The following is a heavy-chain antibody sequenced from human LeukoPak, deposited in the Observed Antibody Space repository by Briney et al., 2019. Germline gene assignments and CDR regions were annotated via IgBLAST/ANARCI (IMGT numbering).Heavy chain of an antibody. V-gene: IGHV4-34*01. CDR1: GGSFSGYY. Sequence: SETLSLTCAVYGGSFSGYYWSWIRQPPGKGLEWIGEINHSGSTNYNPSLKRRVTISVDTSKNQFSLKLSSVTAADTAVYYCARGGGMRYYYGSGSPYKTWGQGTLVTVSS. CDR3: ARGGGMRYYYGSGSPYKT. D-gene: IGHD3-10*01. J-gene: IGHJ5*02. CDR2: INHSGST.